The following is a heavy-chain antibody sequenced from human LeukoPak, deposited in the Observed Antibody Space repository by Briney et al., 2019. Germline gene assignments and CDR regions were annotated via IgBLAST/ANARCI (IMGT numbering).Heavy chain of an antibody. J-gene: IGHJ4*02. D-gene: IGHD3-22*01. Sequence: GGSLRLSCSASGFTFSSYAMHWVRQAPGKGLEYVSAISSNGGSTYYADSVKGRFTISRDNSKNTLYLQMSSLRAEDTAVYYCATAAYDSGSYIVNHDYWGQGTLVTVSS. V-gene: IGHV3-64D*06. CDR2: ISSNGGST. CDR3: ATAAYDSGSYIVNHDY. CDR1: GFTFSSYA.